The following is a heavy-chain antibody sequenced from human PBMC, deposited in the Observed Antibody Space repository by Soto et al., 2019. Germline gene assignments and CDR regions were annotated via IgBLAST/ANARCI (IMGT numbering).Heavy chain of an antibody. V-gene: IGHV4-31*03. CDR3: ARLGYDSSGYPSWFDP. Sequence: TSDTLSLTSTVSGGYISSGGYYWSWIRQHPGKGLEWIGYVYFSGNTDYNPSLKSRVTISVDTSKKQFSLRLTSVTVADTAVYYCARLGYDSSGYPSWFDPWGQGTLVTVSS. D-gene: IGHD3-22*01. CDR1: GGYISSGGYY. CDR2: VYFSGNT. J-gene: IGHJ5*02.